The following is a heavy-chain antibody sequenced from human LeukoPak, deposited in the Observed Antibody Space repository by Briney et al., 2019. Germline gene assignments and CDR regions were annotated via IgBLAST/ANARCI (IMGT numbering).Heavy chain of an antibody. CDR2: ISYDGNKE. Sequence: GGSLRLSCAAAGFTFSGYAMHWVRQAPGKGLEWVAVISYDGNKEDYADSVKGRFTISRDNSKNTLYLQMNSLRPEDTAVYYCARNRGASGYYWVDYWGQGTLVTVSS. J-gene: IGHJ4*02. CDR1: GFTFSGYA. CDR3: ARNRGASGYYWVDY. V-gene: IGHV3-30-3*01. D-gene: IGHD3-22*01.